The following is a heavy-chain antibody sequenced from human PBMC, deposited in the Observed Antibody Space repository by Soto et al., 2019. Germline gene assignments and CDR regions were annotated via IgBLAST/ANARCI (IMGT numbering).Heavy chain of an antibody. Sequence: RASVKGSCKASGDTFSNYGITWVRQAPGQGLEWMGVIIPIFRTTNYAQRFQGRLTITADKSTTTVYLELSNLRCEDTAVYYCAKMRILRSSNRVGCFDPCGQGTQVTGS. V-gene: IGHV1-69*06. D-gene: IGHD6-6*01. J-gene: IGHJ5*02. CDR3: AKMRILRSSNRVGCFDP. CDR2: IIPIFRTT. CDR1: GDTFSNYG.